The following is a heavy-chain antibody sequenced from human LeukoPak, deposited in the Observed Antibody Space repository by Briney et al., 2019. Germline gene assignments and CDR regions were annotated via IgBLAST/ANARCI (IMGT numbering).Heavy chain of an antibody. D-gene: IGHD3-16*01. J-gene: IGHJ6*03. CDR3: ARVGGYSYIDV. CDR1: GYSISSGYY. V-gene: IGHV4-38-2*02. CDR2: IYHSGST. Sequence: PSETLSLTCTVSGYSISSGYYWGWIRQPPGKGLEWIGSIYHSGSTYYNPSLKSRVTISVDTSKNQFSLKLSSVTAADTAVYYCARVGGYSYIDVWGEGTTVTISS.